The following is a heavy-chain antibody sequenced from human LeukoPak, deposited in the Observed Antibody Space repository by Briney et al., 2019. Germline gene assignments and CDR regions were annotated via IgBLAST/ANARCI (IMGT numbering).Heavy chain of an antibody. J-gene: IGHJ3*02. Sequence: GGSLRLSCTASGFTFGDYAMSWVRQAPGKGLEWVGFIRSKAYGGTTEYAASVKGRFTISRDDSKSIAYLQMNSLKTEDTAVYYCARVGDVYAPLLDAFDIWGQGTMVTVSS. CDR2: IRSKAYGGTT. CDR1: GFTFGDYA. D-gene: IGHD2-8*01. V-gene: IGHV3-49*04. CDR3: ARVGDVYAPLLDAFDI.